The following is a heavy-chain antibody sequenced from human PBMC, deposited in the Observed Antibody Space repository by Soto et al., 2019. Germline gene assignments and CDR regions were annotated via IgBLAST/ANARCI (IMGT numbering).Heavy chain of an antibody. J-gene: IGHJ6*02. CDR3: ARRPPTDYGDYGMDV. V-gene: IGHV3-33*01. D-gene: IGHD4-17*01. CDR2: IWYDGSNK. CDR1: GFTFSSYG. Sequence: QVQLVESGGGVVQPGRSLRLSCAASGFTFSSYGMHWVRQAPGKGLEWVAVIWYDGSNKYYADSVKGRFTISRDNSKNTLYLQMNSLRAEDTAVYYCARRPPTDYGDYGMDVWGQGTTVTVSS.